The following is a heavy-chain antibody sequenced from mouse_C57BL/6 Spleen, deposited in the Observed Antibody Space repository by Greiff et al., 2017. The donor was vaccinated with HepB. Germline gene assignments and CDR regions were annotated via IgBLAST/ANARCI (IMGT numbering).Heavy chain of an antibody. CDR3: TSYDYEGYFDV. CDR2: IDPENGDT. Sequence: EVQLQQSGAELVRPGASVKLSCTASGFNIKDDYMHWVKQRPEQGLEWIGWIDPENGDTEYASKFQGKATITADTSSNTAYLPLSSLTSEDTAVYYCTSYDYEGYFDVWGTGTTVTVSS. D-gene: IGHD2-4*01. J-gene: IGHJ1*03. CDR1: GFNIKDDY. V-gene: IGHV14-4*01.